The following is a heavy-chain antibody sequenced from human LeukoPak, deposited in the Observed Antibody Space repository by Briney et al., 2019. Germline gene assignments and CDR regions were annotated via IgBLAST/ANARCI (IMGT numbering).Heavy chain of an antibody. V-gene: IGHV3-7*04. CDR1: GITFSRSW. Sequence: GGSLRLSCAASGITFSRSWMSWVRQAPGKGLEWVAFIKEDGSEKYYVDSVKGRFSISRDNAENSLYLQMNSLRAEDTAVYYCARDRGGRTGLDDWGQGTLVTVSS. D-gene: IGHD2-15*01. J-gene: IGHJ4*02. CDR3: ARDRGGRTGLDD. CDR2: IKEDGSEK.